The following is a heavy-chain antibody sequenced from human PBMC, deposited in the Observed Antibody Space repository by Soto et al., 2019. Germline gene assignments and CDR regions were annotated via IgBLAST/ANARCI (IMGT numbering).Heavy chain of an antibody. J-gene: IGHJ6*02. D-gene: IGHD1-1*01. CDR2: INGGNGNT. V-gene: IGHV1-3*01. CDR3: ARGKGMEENYYYYGMDV. CDR1: GYSFSTHS. Sequence: WASVKVSCKASGYSFSTHSIHWVRQAPGQGLEWMGWINGGNGNTKYSQKFRDRVTITRDASASTGYMELSSLRSEDTAVYYCARGKGMEENYYYYGMDVWGQGTTVTVSS.